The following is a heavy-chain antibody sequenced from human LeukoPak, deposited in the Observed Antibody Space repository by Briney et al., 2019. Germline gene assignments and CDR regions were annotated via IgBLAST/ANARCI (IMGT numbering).Heavy chain of an antibody. V-gene: IGHV3-23*01. D-gene: IGHD2-21*02. CDR2: IPGSGGST. CDR3: ANEPAYSGGDCYFLFDY. CDR1: GFTFSDYT. Sequence: GGSLRLSCAAPGFTFSDYTMTWLRQAPGKGLEWVSAIPGSGGSTYYADSVKGRFTISRDNSKNTLYLQMNSLRAEDTAVYYCANEPAYSGGDCYFLFDYWGQGTLVTVSS. J-gene: IGHJ4*02.